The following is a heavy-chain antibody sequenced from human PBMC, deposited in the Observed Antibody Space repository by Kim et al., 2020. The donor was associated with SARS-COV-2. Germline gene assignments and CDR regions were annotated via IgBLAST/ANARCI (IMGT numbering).Heavy chain of an antibody. CDR1: GYTFTNYY. CDR2: RNPNGDNA. Sequence: ASVKVSCKASGYTFTNYYMNWMRQAPGQGLEWMGVRNPNGDNASYAQKFQGRITLTRNTSMSTAYMDLTMLTPDDTAIYYCARGGAFVGWFTLTPFYYY. J-gene: IGHJ6*03. D-gene: IGHD6-19*01. V-gene: IGHV1-8*01. CDR3: ARGGAFVGWFTLTPFYYY.